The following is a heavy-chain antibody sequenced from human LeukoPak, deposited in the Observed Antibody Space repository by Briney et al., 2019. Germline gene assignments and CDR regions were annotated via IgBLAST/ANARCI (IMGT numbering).Heavy chain of an antibody. V-gene: IGHV4-4*07. CDR1: GGSISSYY. D-gene: IGHD6-19*01. CDR2: IYTSGST. J-gene: IGHJ4*02. CDR3: ARDASSGRRPDY. Sequence: SETLSLTCTVSGGSISSYYWSWIRQPAGKGLEWIGRIYTSGSTNYNPSLKSRVTMSVDTSKNQFSLKLSSVTAADAAVYYCARDASSGRRPDYWGQGTLVTVSS.